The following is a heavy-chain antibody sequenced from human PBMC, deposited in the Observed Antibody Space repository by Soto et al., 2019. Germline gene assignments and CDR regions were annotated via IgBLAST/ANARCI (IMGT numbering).Heavy chain of an antibody. Sequence: GGSLRLSCAASGFTFSSYAMSWVRQAPGKGLEWVSAISGSGGSTYYADSVKGRFTISRDNSKNTLYLQMNSLRAEDTAVYYCAITQPWGYDYVWGSYRWGPVTTGQSDYWGQGTLVTVSS. CDR3: AITQPWGYDYVWGSYRWGPVTTGQSDY. J-gene: IGHJ4*02. CDR2: ISGSGGST. V-gene: IGHV3-23*01. D-gene: IGHD3-16*02. CDR1: GFTFSSYA.